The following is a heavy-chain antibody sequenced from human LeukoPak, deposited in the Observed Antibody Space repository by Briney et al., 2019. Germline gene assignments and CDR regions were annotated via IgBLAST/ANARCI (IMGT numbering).Heavy chain of an antibody. CDR2: ISWNSGSI. CDR3: AKDLESGYCTNGVCSYFDY. V-gene: IGHV3-9*01. D-gene: IGHD2-8*01. CDR1: GFTFDDHA. Sequence: GRSLRLSCAASGFTFDDHAMHWVRQAPGKGLEWVSGISWNSGSIGYADSVKGRFTISRDNAKNSLYLQMNSLRAEDTALYYCAKDLESGYCTNGVCSYFDYWGQGTLVTVSS. J-gene: IGHJ4*02.